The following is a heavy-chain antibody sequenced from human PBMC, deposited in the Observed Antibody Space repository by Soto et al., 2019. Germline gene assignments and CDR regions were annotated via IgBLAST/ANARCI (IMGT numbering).Heavy chain of an antibody. V-gene: IGHV1-69*13. D-gene: IGHD3-10*01. CDR3: ARHLILYGSGTSNWFDP. CDR2: IIPIFGTA. Sequence: SVKVSCKASGGTFSSYAISWVRQAPGQGLEWMGGIIPIFGTANYAQKFQGRVTITADESTSTAYMELSSLRSEDTAVYYCARHLILYGSGTSNWFDPWRQGTLVTVSS. CDR1: GGTFSSYA. J-gene: IGHJ5*02.